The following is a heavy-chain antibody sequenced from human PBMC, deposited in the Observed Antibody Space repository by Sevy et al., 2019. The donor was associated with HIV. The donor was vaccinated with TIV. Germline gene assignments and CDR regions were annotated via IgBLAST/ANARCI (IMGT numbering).Heavy chain of an antibody. CDR1: GFTFSTYG. D-gene: IGHD6-6*01. CDR3: ARGLAALPGYYYGMDV. V-gene: IGHV3-30*04. Sequence: GGSLRLCCTASGFTFSTYGLHWVRQAPGKGLEWVAVILYDGSNKYYGDSVKGRFTISRDNSKNTLYLQMNSLRGEDTAVYYCARGLAALPGYYYGMDVWGQGTTVTVSS. CDR2: ILYDGSNK. J-gene: IGHJ6*02.